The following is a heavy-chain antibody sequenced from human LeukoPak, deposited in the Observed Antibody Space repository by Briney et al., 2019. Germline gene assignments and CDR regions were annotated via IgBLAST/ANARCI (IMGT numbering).Heavy chain of an antibody. D-gene: IGHD3-10*01. Sequence: GASVKVSCKASGYTFTGYYMHWVRQAPGQGLEWMGWINPNSGGTDYAQKFQGRVTMTRDTSISTAYMELSRLRSDDTAVYYCAIGNYYGSGSELDYWGQGTLVTVSS. CDR1: GYTFTGYY. V-gene: IGHV1-2*02. CDR3: AIGNYYGSGSELDY. CDR2: INPNSGGT. J-gene: IGHJ4*02.